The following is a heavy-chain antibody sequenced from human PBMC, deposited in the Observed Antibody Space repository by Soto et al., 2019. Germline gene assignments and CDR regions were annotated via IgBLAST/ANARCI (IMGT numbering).Heavy chain of an antibody. CDR1: GFTFSSYA. Sequence: PGGSLRLSCAASGFTFSSYAMSWVRQAPGKGLEWVSVISGSVGTTYYADSVKGRFTISRDNSKNTLYLQMNSLRAEDTAVYYCAMSLPLSHYDFWSDYADYWGQGTLVTVSS. CDR3: AMSLPLSHYDFWSDYADY. CDR2: ISGSVGTT. J-gene: IGHJ4*02. V-gene: IGHV3-23*01. D-gene: IGHD3-3*01.